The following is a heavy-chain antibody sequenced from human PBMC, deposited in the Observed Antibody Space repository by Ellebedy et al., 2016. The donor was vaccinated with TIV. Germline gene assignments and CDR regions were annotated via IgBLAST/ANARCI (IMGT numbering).Heavy chain of an antibody. V-gene: IGHV1-46*04. CDR3: ARDPGGNGWNYALDK. CDR2: INCYDGTT. CDR1: GYTFTDYY. Sequence: AASVKVSCKASGYTFTDYYVHWARQAPGQGLEWMGKINCYDGTTAYARKLQGRVTMTRDTSTRTVSVLLSSLNSEDTAVYYCARDPGGNGWNYALDKWGQGVLVTVSS. J-gene: IGHJ4*02. D-gene: IGHD5-24*01.